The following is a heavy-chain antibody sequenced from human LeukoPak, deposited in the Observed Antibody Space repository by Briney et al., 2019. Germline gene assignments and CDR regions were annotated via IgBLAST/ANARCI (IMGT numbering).Heavy chain of an antibody. D-gene: IGHD3-3*01. Sequence: TGGSLRLSCAASGFTFSSYGMHWVRQAPGKGLEWVAFIRYDGSNKYYADSVKGRFTISRDNSKNTLYLQMNSLRAEDTAVYYCAKLSVHYDFWSGADAFDIWGQGTMVTVSS. CDR3: AKLSVHYDFWSGADAFDI. V-gene: IGHV3-30*02. CDR1: GFTFSSYG. CDR2: IRYDGSNK. J-gene: IGHJ3*02.